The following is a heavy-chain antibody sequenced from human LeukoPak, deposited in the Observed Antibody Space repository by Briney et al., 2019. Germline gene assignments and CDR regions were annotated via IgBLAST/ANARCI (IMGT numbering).Heavy chain of an antibody. CDR2: IYSSGGT. D-gene: IGHD3-22*01. V-gene: IGHV4-59*12. Sequence: SETLSLTCTVPGGSIDSYYWSWIRQPPGKGLEWIGYIYSSGGTNYNPSLKSRVTMSVDTSKNQFSLKLSSVTAADTAVYYCARGGTVYDYYDSSGYLAFDIWGQGTMVTVSS. J-gene: IGHJ3*02. CDR3: ARGGTVYDYYDSSGYLAFDI. CDR1: GGSIDSYY.